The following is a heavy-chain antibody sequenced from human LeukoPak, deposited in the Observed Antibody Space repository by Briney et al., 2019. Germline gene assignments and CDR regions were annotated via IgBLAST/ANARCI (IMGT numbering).Heavy chain of an antibody. CDR3: ASGDYGDPPLNY. J-gene: IGHJ4*02. CDR2: INPNSGGT. V-gene: IGHV1-2*02. D-gene: IGHD4-17*01. CDR1: GYTFTGYY. Sequence: ASVKVSCKASGYTFTGYYMHWVRQAPGQGLEWMGWINPNSGGTNYAQKFQGRVTMTRDTSISTGYMELSRLRFDDTAVYYCASGDYGDPPLNYWGQGTLVTVSS.